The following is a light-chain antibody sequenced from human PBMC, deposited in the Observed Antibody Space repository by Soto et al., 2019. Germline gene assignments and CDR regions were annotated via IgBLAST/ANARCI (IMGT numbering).Light chain of an antibody. CDR1: SSDVGGYNY. Sequence: QSALTQPTSVSGSPGQSITISCTGTSSDVGGYNYVSWYQQHPGKVPKVMIYEVNKRPSGVPDRFSGSKSGYTASLTVSGLQTEDEAFYYCSSSAGIYHYLVFGGGTKLTVL. J-gene: IGLJ3*02. CDR2: EVN. CDR3: SSSAGIYHYLV. V-gene: IGLV2-8*01.